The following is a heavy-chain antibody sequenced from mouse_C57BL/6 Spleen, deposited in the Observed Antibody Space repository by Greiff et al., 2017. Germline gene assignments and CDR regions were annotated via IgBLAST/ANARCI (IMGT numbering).Heavy chain of an antibody. V-gene: IGHV1-18*01. CDR2: INPNNGGT. Sequence: EVKLQESGPELVKPGASVKIPCKASGYTFTDYNMDWVKQCHGKSLEWIGDINPNNGGTIYNQKFKGKATLTVAKSTSTAYMELRSLTSEDTAVYYYARSKLGRRDYYAMGYWGQGTSVTVSA. J-gene: IGHJ4*01. CDR1: GYTFTDYN. D-gene: IGHD4-1*01. CDR3: ARSKLGRRDYYAMGY.